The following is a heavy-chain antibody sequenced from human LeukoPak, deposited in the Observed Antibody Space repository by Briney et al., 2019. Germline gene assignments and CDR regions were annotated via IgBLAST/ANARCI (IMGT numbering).Heavy chain of an antibody. CDR1: GGTFSSYA. CDR2: ISAYNGNT. D-gene: IGHD3-22*01. Sequence: ASVKVSCKASGGTFSSYAISWVRQAPGQGLEWMGWISAYNGNTNYAQKLQGRVTMTTDTSTSTAYMELRSLRSDDTAVYYCARTFWQIGAFDIWGQGTMVTVSS. V-gene: IGHV1-18*01. CDR3: ARTFWQIGAFDI. J-gene: IGHJ3*02.